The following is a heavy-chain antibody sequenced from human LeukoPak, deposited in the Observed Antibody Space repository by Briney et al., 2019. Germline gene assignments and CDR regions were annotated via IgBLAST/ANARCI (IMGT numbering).Heavy chain of an antibody. Sequence: GGSLRLSCAASGFTFEDYGMSWVRQAPGKGLGWISGINWSGDNIGYADSVKGRVTISRDNARNFLFLQMNSLRVEDTALYYCARGDSFDIWGQGTMVTVSS. CDR3: ARGDSFDI. D-gene: IGHD2-21*02. CDR2: INWSGDNI. V-gene: IGHV3-20*04. CDR1: GFTFEDYG. J-gene: IGHJ3*02.